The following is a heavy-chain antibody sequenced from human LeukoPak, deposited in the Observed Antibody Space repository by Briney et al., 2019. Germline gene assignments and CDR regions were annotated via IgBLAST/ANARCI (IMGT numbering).Heavy chain of an antibody. CDR3: AKKYSSSSPTFDY. CDR1: GFTFSTNA. Sequence: AGGSLRLSFTASGFTFSTNAMSWVRQAPGKGLEWVSAIGVGGTRYYADSVKGRLTISRDNSKNTMDLQMDSLRAEDTAVYYCAKKYSSSSPTFDYWGQGTLVTVSS. D-gene: IGHD5-12*01. V-gene: IGHV3-23*01. J-gene: IGHJ4*02. CDR2: IGVGGTR.